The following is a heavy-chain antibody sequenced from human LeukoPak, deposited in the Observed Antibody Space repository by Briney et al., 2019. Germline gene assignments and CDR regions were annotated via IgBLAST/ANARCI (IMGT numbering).Heavy chain of an antibody. CDR3: AREYGSGVWAFDI. CDR2: IYYSGST. J-gene: IGHJ3*02. D-gene: IGHD3-10*01. Sequence: SETLSLTCTVSGGSISSYYWSWIRQPPGKGLEWIGYIYYSGSTNYNPSLKSRVTMSVDTSKNQFSLKLSSVTAADTAVYYCAREYGSGVWAFDIWGQGTMVTVSS. CDR1: GGSISSYY. V-gene: IGHV4-59*12.